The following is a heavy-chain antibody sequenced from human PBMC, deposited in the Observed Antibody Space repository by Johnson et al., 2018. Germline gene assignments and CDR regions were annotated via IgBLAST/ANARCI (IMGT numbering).Heavy chain of an antibody. CDR2: ISASGGST. CDR3: AKVILGLGAGVTSYHYYMDV. D-gene: IGHD3-10*01. J-gene: IGHJ6*03. CDR1: GFTFNTYA. Sequence: VQLVESGGALVQPGGSLRLSCAASGFTFNTYAMTWVRQAPGQGLEWVSVISASGGSTYSAGSVKGRFTFSRDSSKNTLYLQMNSLRVEDTAVYYCAKVILGLGAGVTSYHYYMDVWGKGTTVTVSS. V-gene: IGHV3-23*04.